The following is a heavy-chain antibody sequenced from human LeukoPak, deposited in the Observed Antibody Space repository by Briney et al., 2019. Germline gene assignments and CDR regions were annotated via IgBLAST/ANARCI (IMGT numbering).Heavy chain of an antibody. CDR2: ISYDGSNK. V-gene: IGHV3-30-3*01. CDR1: GFTFSSYA. J-gene: IGHJ4*02. CDR3: ARTREQWQVLDY. Sequence: GGSLRLSCAASGFTFSSYAMHWVRQAPGKGLEWVAVISYDGSNKYYADSVKGRFTISRDNSKNMVYLQMNSLRVEDTAVYYCARTREQWQVLDYWGQGTLVTASS. D-gene: IGHD6-19*01.